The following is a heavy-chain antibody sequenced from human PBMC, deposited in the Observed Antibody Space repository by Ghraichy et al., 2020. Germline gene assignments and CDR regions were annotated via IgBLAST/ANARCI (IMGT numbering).Heavy chain of an antibody. CDR2: ISTSGSI. D-gene: IGHD1-26*01. Sequence: SETLSLTCTVSGGSISSGDYYLSWIRQPAGERLKWLGLISTSGSIIYNPSLKSRVTISIDTSKNQFSLKLSSVTAADTAVYYCARDLTQEPYNWFDPWGQGTLVTVSS. CDR3: ARDLTQEPYNWFDP. CDR1: GGSISSGDYY. V-gene: IGHV4-61*02. J-gene: IGHJ5*02.